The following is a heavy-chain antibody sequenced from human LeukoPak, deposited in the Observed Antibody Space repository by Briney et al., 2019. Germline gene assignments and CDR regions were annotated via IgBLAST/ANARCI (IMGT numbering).Heavy chain of an antibody. CDR3: AKVPGAAVAGTRRWFDA. CDR2: TGSGGATT. V-gene: IGHV3-23*01. D-gene: IGHD6-19*01. J-gene: IGHJ5*02. Sequence: GGSLRLSCAASGFTFSSYAMSWVRQAPGKGLEWVSGTGSGGATTYYAESVKGRFTISRDNSKNKLFLQMSSLRAEDTAVYYCAKVPGAAVAGTRRWFDAWGQGTLVTVSS. CDR1: GFTFSSYA.